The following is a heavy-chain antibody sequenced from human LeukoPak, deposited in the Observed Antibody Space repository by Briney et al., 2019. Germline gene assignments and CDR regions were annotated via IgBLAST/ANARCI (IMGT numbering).Heavy chain of an antibody. D-gene: IGHD2-15*01. CDR3: ARGVDPWPWYFDL. CDR2: ISAYNGNT. Sequence: ASVKVSCKASGFTFTSYGFTWVRQAPGQGLEWMGWISAYNGNTNYAQKFQGRVTMTTDTSTSTAYMEMRSLRYDDTAMYYCARGVDPWPWYFDLWGRGTLVTVSS. V-gene: IGHV1-18*01. CDR1: GFTFTSYG. J-gene: IGHJ2*01.